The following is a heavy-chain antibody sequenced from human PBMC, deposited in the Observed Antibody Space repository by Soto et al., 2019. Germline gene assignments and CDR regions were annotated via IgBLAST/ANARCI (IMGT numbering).Heavy chain of an antibody. CDR2: ISYDGSNK. V-gene: IGHV3-30-3*01. J-gene: IGHJ6*01. CDR3: ARAVEMATVYYYGMDV. Sequence: QVQLVESGGGVVQPGRSLRLSCAASGFTFSSYAMHWVRQAPGKGLEWVAVISYDGSNKYYADSVKGRFTISRDNSKNTLYLQMNSLRAEDTAVYYCARAVEMATVYYYGMDVW. CDR1: GFTFSSYA. D-gene: IGHD4-4*01.